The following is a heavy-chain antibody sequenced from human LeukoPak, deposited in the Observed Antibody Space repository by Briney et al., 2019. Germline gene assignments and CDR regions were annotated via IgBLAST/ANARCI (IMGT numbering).Heavy chain of an antibody. V-gene: IGHV1-2*02. Sequence: ASEKVSRKASGYTFTGYYMHWVRQAPGQGLEWMGWINPNSGGSNYAQKFQGRVTMTRDTSISTAYMELSRLRSDDTAVYYCARVFAVAGTRRVYFQHWGQGTLVTVSS. D-gene: IGHD6-19*01. CDR1: GYTFTGYY. J-gene: IGHJ1*01. CDR3: ARVFAVAGTRRVYFQH. CDR2: INPNSGGS.